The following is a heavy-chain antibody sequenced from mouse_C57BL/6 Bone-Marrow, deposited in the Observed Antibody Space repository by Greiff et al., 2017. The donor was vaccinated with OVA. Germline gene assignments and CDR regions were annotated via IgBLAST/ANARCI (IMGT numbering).Heavy chain of an antibody. CDR2: IDPSDSYT. Sequence: QVQLQQPGAELVLPGASVKLSCKASGYTFTSYWMHWVKQRPGQGLEWIGEIDPSDSYTNYNQKFKGKSTLTVDKSSSTAYMQLSSLTSEDSAVYYCARQTMVTTTEVYYAMDYWGQGTSVTVSS. CDR1: GYTFTSYW. CDR3: ARQTMVTTTEVYYAMDY. J-gene: IGHJ4*01. D-gene: IGHD2-2*01. V-gene: IGHV1-69*01.